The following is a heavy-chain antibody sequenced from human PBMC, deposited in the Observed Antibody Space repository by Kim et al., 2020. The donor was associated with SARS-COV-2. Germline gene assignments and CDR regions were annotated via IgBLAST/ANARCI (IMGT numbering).Heavy chain of an antibody. CDR1: GGSTSSYY. J-gene: IGHJ4*02. D-gene: IGHD4-17*01. CDR2: IHYTGST. CDR3: ARRLMTTVTFDY. V-gene: IGHV4-59*08. Sequence: SETLSLTCTVSGGSTSSYYWSWIRQPPGKGLEWIGYIHYTGSTNSNPSLKSRVTMSLDTSKNQFSLKLSSVTAADTAVYYCARRLMTTVTFDYWGQGTLV.